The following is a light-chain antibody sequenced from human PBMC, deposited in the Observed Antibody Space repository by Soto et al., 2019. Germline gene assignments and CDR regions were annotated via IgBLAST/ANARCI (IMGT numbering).Light chain of an antibody. J-gene: IGKJ5*01. CDR1: QDISNY. Sequence: DIQMTQSPSSLSASVGDRVTITCQASQDISNYLNWYQQKPGKAPKLLIYDASNLETGVPSRFSGSGSGTHFTFTISSLQPEDIATYYCQQYDNLPSITFGQGTRLEIK. CDR2: DAS. CDR3: QQYDNLPSIT. V-gene: IGKV1-33*01.